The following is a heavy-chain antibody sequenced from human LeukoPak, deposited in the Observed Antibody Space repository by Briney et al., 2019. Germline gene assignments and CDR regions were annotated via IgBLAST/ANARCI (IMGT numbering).Heavy chain of an antibody. Sequence: ASVKVSCKASGGTFSSYAISWVRQAPGQGLEWMGGIIPIFGTANYAQKFQGRVTITADESTSTAYMELRSLRSDDTAVYHCARGGSRMVTYGSLDYWGQGSLVTVSS. CDR3: ARGGSRMVTYGSLDY. D-gene: IGHD2-15*01. CDR1: GGTFSSYA. V-gene: IGHV1-69*13. J-gene: IGHJ4*02. CDR2: IIPIFGTA.